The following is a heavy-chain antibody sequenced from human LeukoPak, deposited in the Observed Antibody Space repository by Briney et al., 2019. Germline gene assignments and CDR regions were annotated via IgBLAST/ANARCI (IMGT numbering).Heavy chain of an antibody. D-gene: IGHD2-15*01. Sequence: PGGSLRLSCAASGFTFSSYAMHWVRQAPGKGLEWVAVISYDGSNKYYADSVKGRFTISRDNSKNTLYLQMNSLRAEDTAVYYCARDGYCSGGSCISYFDYWGQGTLVTVSS. CDR2: ISYDGSNK. CDR3: ARDGYCSGGSCISYFDY. V-gene: IGHV3-30*04. J-gene: IGHJ4*02. CDR1: GFTFSSYA.